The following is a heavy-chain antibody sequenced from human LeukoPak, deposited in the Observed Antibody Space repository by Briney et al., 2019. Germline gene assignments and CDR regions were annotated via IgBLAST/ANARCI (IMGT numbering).Heavy chain of an antibody. CDR2: IMQDGSEK. D-gene: IGHD3-10*01. Sequence: ESGGSLRLSCAASGFIFNNYWMTWARQAPGKGLEWVAHIMQDGSEKNYVDSVKGRFTISRDNAKNSLYLQMNSLRAEDSAVYYCARAGRWDTSIDYWGQGTLVTVSS. V-gene: IGHV3-7*04. CDR3: ARAGRWDTSIDY. CDR1: GFIFNNYW. J-gene: IGHJ4*02.